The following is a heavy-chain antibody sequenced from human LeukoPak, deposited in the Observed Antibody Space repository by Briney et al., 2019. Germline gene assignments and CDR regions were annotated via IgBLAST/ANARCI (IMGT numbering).Heavy chain of an antibody. J-gene: IGHJ6*02. D-gene: IGHD1-7*01. Sequence: PGGSLRLSCAASGFTFSNAWMNWVRQAPGKGLEWVGRIKSKTDGGTTDYAAPVKGRFTISRDDSKNTLYLQMNSLKTEDTAVYYCTTQAPLQTGTTWHYYYGMDVWGQGTTVTVSS. CDR2: IKSKTDGGTT. CDR1: GFTFSNAW. CDR3: TTQAPLQTGTTWHYYYGMDV. V-gene: IGHV3-15*07.